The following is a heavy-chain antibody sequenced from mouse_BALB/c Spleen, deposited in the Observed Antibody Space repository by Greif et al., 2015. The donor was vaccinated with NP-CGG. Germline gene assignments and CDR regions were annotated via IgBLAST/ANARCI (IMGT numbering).Heavy chain of an antibody. D-gene: IGHD2-10*02. J-gene: IGHJ4*01. Sequence: EVKLVESGGGLVQPGGSLKLSCATSGFTFSDYYMYWVRQTPEKRLEWVAYISNGGGSTYYPDTVKGRFTISRDNAKNTLYLQMSRLKSEDTAMYYCARPVYGDYAMDYWGQGTSVIVSS. CDR3: ARPVYGDYAMDY. V-gene: IGHV5-12*02. CDR1: GFTFSDYY. CDR2: ISNGGGST.